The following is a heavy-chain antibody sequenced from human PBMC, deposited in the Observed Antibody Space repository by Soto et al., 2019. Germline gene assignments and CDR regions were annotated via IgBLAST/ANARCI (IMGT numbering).Heavy chain of an antibody. CDR3: ERRPQKPNMVGARVLDI. J-gene: IGHJ3*02. CDR1: GFALNSGDC. V-gene: IGHV2-5*01. CDR2: IYWSDDK. D-gene: IGHD1-26*01. Sequence: VPTLVDPTQTLTLTCTFSGFALNSGDCVGWVRQPPGKALEWLAIIYWSDDKRYSPSLKSRLTITKDNSKNQVVLTMTNVDPVDKATYYCERRPQKPNMVGARVLDIWGQGSMVPVSS.